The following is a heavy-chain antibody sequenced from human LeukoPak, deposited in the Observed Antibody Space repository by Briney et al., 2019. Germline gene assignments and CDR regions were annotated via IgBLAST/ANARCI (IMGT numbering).Heavy chain of an antibody. Sequence: SVKVSCKASGGTFSTYAISWVRQAPGQGLEWMGGIIPIFGTANYAQKFQGRVTITRDTSASTAYMELSSLRSEDTAVYYCARAPGSGSYYSHYYGMDVWGQGTTVTVSS. CDR3: ARAPGSGSYYSHYYGMDV. J-gene: IGHJ6*02. CDR1: GGTFSTYA. CDR2: IIPIFGTA. V-gene: IGHV1-69*05. D-gene: IGHD3-10*01.